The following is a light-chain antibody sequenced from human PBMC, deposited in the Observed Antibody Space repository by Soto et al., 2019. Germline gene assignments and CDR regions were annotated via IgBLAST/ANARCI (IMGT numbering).Light chain of an antibody. CDR1: SSNIGAGYD. Sequence: QAVVTQPPSVSGAPGQRITISCTGSSSNIGAGYDVQWYQQLPGTAPKLLIYTNTNRPSGVPDRFSGSKSGTSASLAITGLQAEDEAEYHCQSYDSSLRGAVFGGGTKLTVL. CDR3: QSYDSSLRGAV. J-gene: IGLJ2*01. V-gene: IGLV1-40*01. CDR2: TNT.